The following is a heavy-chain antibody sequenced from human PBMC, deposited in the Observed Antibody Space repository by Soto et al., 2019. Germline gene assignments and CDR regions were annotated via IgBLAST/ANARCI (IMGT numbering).Heavy chain of an antibody. CDR3: ARGGTRDGFNGFDY. J-gene: IGHJ4*02. Sequence: SETLSLSCTVSGGSVSSGSYYWSWIRQPPGKGLEWIGYIYYSGSTNYNPSLKSRVTISVDTSKNQFSLKLTSVTTADTAVYYCARGGTRDGFNGFDYWGRGALVTAPQ. CDR1: GGSVSSGSYY. V-gene: IGHV4-61*01. CDR2: IYYSGST. D-gene: IGHD1-1*01.